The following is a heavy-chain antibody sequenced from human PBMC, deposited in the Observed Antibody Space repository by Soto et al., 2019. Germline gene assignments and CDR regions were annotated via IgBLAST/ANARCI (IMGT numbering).Heavy chain of an antibody. V-gene: IGHV3-11*06. J-gene: IGHJ6*02. D-gene: IGHD6-6*01. CDR3: ARELSSSSLLYYYGMDV. CDR2: ISSSSSYT. Sequence: QVQLVESGGGLVQPGGSLRLSCAASGFTFSDYYMSWIRQAPGKGLEWVSYISSSSSYTNFADSVKGRFTISRDNAKNSLYLQMNSLRAEDTAVYYCARELSSSSLLYYYGMDVWGQGTTVTVSS. CDR1: GFTFSDYY.